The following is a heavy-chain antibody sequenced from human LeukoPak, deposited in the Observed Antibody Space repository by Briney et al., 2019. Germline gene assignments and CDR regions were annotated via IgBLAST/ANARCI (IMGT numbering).Heavy chain of an antibody. Sequence: SETLSLTCAVYGGSFSGYYWSWIRQPPGKGLEWIGEINHSGSTNYNPSLKSRVTISVDTSKNQFSLKLSSVTAADTAVYYCARGRVDIVVPAAMSRYFDYWGQGTLVTVSS. CDR1: GGSFSGYY. V-gene: IGHV4-34*01. J-gene: IGHJ4*02. CDR3: ARGRVDIVVPAAMSRYFDY. D-gene: IGHD2-2*01. CDR2: INHSGST.